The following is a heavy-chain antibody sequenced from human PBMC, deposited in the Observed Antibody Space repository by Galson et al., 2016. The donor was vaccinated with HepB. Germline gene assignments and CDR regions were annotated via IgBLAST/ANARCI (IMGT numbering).Heavy chain of an antibody. CDR2: IYYTGIT. CDR1: GGSVSSGSYY. Sequence: ETLSLTCTVSGGSVSSGSYYWSWIRQPPGKGLEWIGFIYYTGITTYNPSLKSRVTISADTSKSQFSLKLNTVTAADAAVYYCARGWSSAVRRTRFDPWGQGTQVTISS. J-gene: IGHJ5*02. CDR3: ARGWSSAVRRTRFDP. D-gene: IGHD6-6*01. V-gene: IGHV4-61*01.